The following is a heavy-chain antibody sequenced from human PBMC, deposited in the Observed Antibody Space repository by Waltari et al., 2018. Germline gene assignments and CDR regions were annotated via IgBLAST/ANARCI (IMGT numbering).Heavy chain of an antibody. D-gene: IGHD5-18*01. Sequence: EVQLVESGGGLVQPGRSLRLSWTASGFTFGDYAMSWVRQAPGKGLEWVGFIRSKAYGGTTEYAASVKGRFTISRDDSKSIAYLQMNSLKTEDTAVYYCTKDTAMVAYYFDYWGQGTLVTVSS. J-gene: IGHJ4*02. CDR3: TKDTAMVAYYFDY. V-gene: IGHV3-49*04. CDR2: IRSKAYGGTT. CDR1: GFTFGDYA.